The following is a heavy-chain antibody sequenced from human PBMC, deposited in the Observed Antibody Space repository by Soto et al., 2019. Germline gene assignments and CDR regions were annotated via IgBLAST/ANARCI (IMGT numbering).Heavy chain of an antibody. CDR1: GGSISSSSYY. V-gene: IGHV4-39*01. CDR2: IYYSGST. D-gene: IGHD3-22*01. J-gene: IGHJ3*02. Sequence: QLQLQESGPGLVKPSETLSLTCTVSGGSISSSSYYWGWIRQPPGKGLEWIGSIYYSGSTYYNPSLMSRVTISVDTSKNQFSLKLSSVTAADTAVYYCARSSGYYYDAFDIWGQGTMVTVSS. CDR3: ARSSGYYYDAFDI.